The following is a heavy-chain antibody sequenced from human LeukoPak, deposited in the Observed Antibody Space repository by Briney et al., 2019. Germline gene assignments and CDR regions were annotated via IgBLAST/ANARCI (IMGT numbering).Heavy chain of an antibody. Sequence: SETLSLTCTVSGGSISSHYWSWIRQPAGKGLEWIGRIYSSGGTEYSTSLNLKSRVTMSVDTSKNQFSLKLSSVTAADTAVYYCASSSSVAGSAYYYYGMDVWGQGTTVTVSS. D-gene: IGHD6-19*01. CDR2: IYSSGGT. CDR3: ASSSSVAGSAYYYYGMDV. J-gene: IGHJ6*02. V-gene: IGHV4-4*07. CDR1: GGSISSHY.